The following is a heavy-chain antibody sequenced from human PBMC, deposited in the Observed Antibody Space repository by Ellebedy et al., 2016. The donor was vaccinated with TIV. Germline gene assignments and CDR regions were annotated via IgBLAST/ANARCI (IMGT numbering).Heavy chain of an antibody. CDR3: ARSNSRFFYAMDV. J-gene: IGHJ6*02. CDR1: GFNFSNYY. CDR2: IDSEESNT. D-gene: IGHD2/OR15-2a*01. Sequence: GESLKISCAASGFNFSNYYMHCVRQAPGKGLVWVSRIDSEESNTTYVDSVKGRFTISRDNAKSTLYLQMNSLRADDTAVYYCARSNSRFFYAMDVWGQGTPVTVSS. V-gene: IGHV3-74*01.